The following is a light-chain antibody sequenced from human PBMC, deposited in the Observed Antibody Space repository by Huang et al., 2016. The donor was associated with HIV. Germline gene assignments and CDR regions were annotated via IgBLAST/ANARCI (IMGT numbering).Light chain of an antibody. CDR2: LSS. V-gene: IGKV2-28*01. CDR1: QSLLHSNGYNY. CDR3: MQTLQTPRT. J-gene: IGKJ5*01. Sequence: EIVMTQSPLSLPVTPGEPASISCRSSQSLLHSNGYNYLDWYLQKPGQSPQLVSYLSSNRASGVPDRFTGRGSGTYFTLKISRVEAEDVGVYYCMQTLQTPRTFGQGTRLEIK.